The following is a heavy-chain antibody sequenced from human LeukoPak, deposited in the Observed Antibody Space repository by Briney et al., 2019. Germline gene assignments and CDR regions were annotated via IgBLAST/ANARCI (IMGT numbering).Heavy chain of an antibody. CDR3: ARDSLPMAVTGPFDH. Sequence: GGSLRLSCAASGFTFSSYVMSWVRQAPGKGLEWVSSYSGRGDERKYTDSVKGQFTIFRDNSKNTLKLQMDSLRAEDTALYYCARDSLPMAVTGPFDHWGQGALVTVS. D-gene: IGHD5-24*01. CDR2: YSGRGDER. V-gene: IGHV3-23*01. CDR1: GFTFSSYV. J-gene: IGHJ4*02.